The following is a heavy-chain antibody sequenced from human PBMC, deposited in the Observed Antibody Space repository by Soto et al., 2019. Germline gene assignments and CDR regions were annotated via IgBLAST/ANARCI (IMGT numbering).Heavy chain of an antibody. Sequence: QVQLVQSGAEVKKPGSSVKVSCKASGGTFSSYAISWVRQAPGLGLEWMGGIIPIFGTANYAQKFQGRVTITADESTSTAYMELSSLRSEDTAVYYCARNGFAAMAKYNWFDPWGQGTLVTVSS. J-gene: IGHJ5*02. V-gene: IGHV1-69*01. CDR1: GGTFSSYA. CDR2: IIPIFGTA. D-gene: IGHD5-18*01. CDR3: ARNGFAAMAKYNWFDP.